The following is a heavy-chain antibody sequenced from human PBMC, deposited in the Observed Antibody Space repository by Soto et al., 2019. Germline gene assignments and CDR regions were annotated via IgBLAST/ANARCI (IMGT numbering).Heavy chain of an antibody. Sequence: SVTVSCKASGYTFTSYGIIWVRQAPGQGLEWMGGIIPIFGTANYAQKFQGRVTITADESTSTAYMELSSLRSEDTAVYYCESARDSSGYYLYYYYGMDVWGQGTTVTVSS. CDR2: IIPIFGTA. CDR3: ESARDSSGYYLYYYYGMDV. CDR1: GYTFTSYG. D-gene: IGHD3-22*01. V-gene: IGHV1-69*13. J-gene: IGHJ6*02.